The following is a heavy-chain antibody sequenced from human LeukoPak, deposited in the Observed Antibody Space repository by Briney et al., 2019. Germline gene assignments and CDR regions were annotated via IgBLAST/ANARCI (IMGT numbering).Heavy chain of an antibody. CDR1: GFTFSSYS. V-gene: IGHV3-21*01. J-gene: IGHJ6*03. Sequence: GGSLRLSCAASGFTFSSYSMNWVRQAPGKGLEWVSSISSSSSYIYYADSVKGRFTISRDNAKNTLYLQMNSLRAEDTAVYYCARDLSYLAAAGTAVYYMDVCGKGTTVTVSS. CDR3: ARDLSYLAAAGTAVYYMDV. CDR2: ISSSSSYI. D-gene: IGHD6-13*01.